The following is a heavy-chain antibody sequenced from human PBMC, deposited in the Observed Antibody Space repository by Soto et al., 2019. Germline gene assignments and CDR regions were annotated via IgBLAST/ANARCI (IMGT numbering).Heavy chain of an antibody. D-gene: IGHD2-2*01. V-gene: IGHV4-34*01. CDR1: GGSFSGYY. J-gene: IGHJ6*02. CDR2: INHTGST. CDR3: ARGSTYCSSTSCYPGGMDV. Sequence: QVQLQQWGAGLLKPSETLSLTCAVYGGSFSGYYWSWIRQPPGKGLEWIGEINHTGSTNYNPSLTSLVTISVDTSKNQFSLRLSSVTAADTAVYYCARGSTYCSSTSCYPGGMDVWGQGTTVTVSS.